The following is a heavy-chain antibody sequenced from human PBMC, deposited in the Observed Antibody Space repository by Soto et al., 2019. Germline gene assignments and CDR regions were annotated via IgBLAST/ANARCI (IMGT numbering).Heavy chain of an antibody. CDR1: GFTFSSYW. CDR3: ARERYGDYAYYYYYYMDV. J-gene: IGHJ6*03. V-gene: IGHV3-7*01. CDR2: IKQDGSEK. Sequence: PGGSLRLSCAASGFTFSSYWMSWVRQAPGKGLEWVANIKQDGSEKYYVDSVKGRFTISRDNAKNSLYLQMNSLRAEDTAVYYCARERYGDYAYYYYYYMDVWGKGTTVTVSS. D-gene: IGHD4-17*01.